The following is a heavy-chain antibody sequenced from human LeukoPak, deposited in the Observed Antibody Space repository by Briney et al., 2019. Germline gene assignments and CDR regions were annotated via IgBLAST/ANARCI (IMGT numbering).Heavy chain of an antibody. CDR3: ARAGYYDSSGYYDY. D-gene: IGHD3-22*01. CDR2: IYSGGST. CDR1: GFTVSSNY. Sequence: GGSLRLSCAASGFTVSSNYMSWVRQAPGKGLEWVSVIYSGGSTYYADSVKGRFTISRDNSKNTLHLQMNSLRAEDTAVYYCARAGYYDSSGYYDYWGQGTLVTVSS. V-gene: IGHV3-53*01. J-gene: IGHJ4*02.